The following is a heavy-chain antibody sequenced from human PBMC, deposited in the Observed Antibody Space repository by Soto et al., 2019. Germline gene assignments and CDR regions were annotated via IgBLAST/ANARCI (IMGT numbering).Heavy chain of an antibody. J-gene: IGHJ6*02. CDR2: ISYDGSDK. CDR3: ARDTGPNGYNYYYFGMDV. Sequence: GSLRLSCAASGFTFSNYAMHWVRQAPGKGLEWVAVISYDGSDKYNANSVKGRFTISRDNSKNTLYLQMNSLRAEDTAVYYCARDTGPNGYNYYYFGMDVWGQGTTVTVSS. D-gene: IGHD5-18*01. V-gene: IGHV3-30-3*01. CDR1: GFTFSNYA.